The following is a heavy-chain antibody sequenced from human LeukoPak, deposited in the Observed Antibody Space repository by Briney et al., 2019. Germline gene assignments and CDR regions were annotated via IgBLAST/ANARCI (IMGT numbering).Heavy chain of an antibody. CDR1: GGSISSSN. D-gene: IGHD3-10*01. Sequence: ETLSHTCAVSGGSISSSNWWSWVRQAPGKGLEWVSALSDSGGSTFYADSVKGRFTISRDNSKNTLYLQMNRLRAEDTAVYYCAKGGAVSSKSITMIRGTRRYYYYMDVWGKGTTVTISS. J-gene: IGHJ6*03. CDR2: LSDSGGST. CDR3: AKGGAVSSKSITMIRGTRRYYYYMDV. V-gene: IGHV3-23*01.